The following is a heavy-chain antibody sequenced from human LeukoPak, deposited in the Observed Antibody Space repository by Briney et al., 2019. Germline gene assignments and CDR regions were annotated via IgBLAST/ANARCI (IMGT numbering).Heavy chain of an antibody. CDR1: GFTLSSYW. D-gene: IGHD1-26*01. J-gene: IGHJ4*02. CDR2: IYHSGST. V-gene: IGHV4-4*02. CDR3: TRGGELMNF. Sequence: GSLRLSCAASGFTLSSYWMSWVRQPPGKGLEWIGEIYHSGSTNYNPSLKSRVTISIDASKNQFSLRLSSVTAADTAVYYCTRGGELMNFWGQGTLVTVSS.